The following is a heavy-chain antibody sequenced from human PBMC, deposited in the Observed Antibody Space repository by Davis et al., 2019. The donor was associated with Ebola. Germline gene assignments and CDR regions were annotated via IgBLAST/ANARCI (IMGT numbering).Heavy chain of an antibody. D-gene: IGHD6-13*01. V-gene: IGHV3-21*01. CDR2: ISSSSSYI. CDR3: ARAHSIPIAAAATPYYGMDV. Sequence: GESLKISCAASGFTFSSYSMNWVRQAPGKGLEWVSSISSSSSYIYYADSVKGRFTISRDNAKNSLYLQMNSLRAEDTAVYYCARAHSIPIAAAATPYYGMDVWGQGTTVTVSS. J-gene: IGHJ6*02. CDR1: GFTFSSYS.